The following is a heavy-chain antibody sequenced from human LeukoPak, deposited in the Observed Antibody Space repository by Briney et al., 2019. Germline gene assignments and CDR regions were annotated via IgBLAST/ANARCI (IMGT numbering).Heavy chain of an antibody. J-gene: IGHJ4*02. CDR1: GGSISSYY. CDR2: VYISGST. Sequence: SETLSLTCTVSGGSISSYYWSWIRKPAGQGLGWIGRVYISGSTTYNPSLKSRVTMSVDTSKNQFSLKLSSVTAADTAVYYCARDRTYCSGGSCYMGRTDYWGQGTLVTVSS. V-gene: IGHV4-4*07. D-gene: IGHD2-15*01. CDR3: ARDRTYCSGGSCYMGRTDY.